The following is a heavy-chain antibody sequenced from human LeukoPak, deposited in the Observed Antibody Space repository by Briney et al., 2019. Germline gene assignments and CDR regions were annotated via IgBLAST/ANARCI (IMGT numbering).Heavy chain of an antibody. J-gene: IGHJ5*02. CDR2: IWYDASNK. Sequence: GGSLRLSWAASAFTFSSVDRHWVRQAPGKGLGWVAVIWYDASNKYYVDSVKGRFTISIDNSRNTLYLQMTSLRDDATAVYYCVREVDAGRFNYLDPGDQGTLVIVSS. CDR1: AFTFSSVD. D-gene: IGHD1-7*01. CDR3: VREVDAGRFNYLDP. V-gene: IGHV3-33*01.